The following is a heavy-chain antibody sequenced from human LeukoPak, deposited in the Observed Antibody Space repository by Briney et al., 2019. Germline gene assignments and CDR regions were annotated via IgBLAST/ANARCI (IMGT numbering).Heavy chain of an antibody. Sequence: GGSLRLSCAASGFTFSDHYMDWVRQAPGRGLEWVAGIWYDGSNKYHAESVKGRFTISRDNSKNTLYLQMNSLRAEDTAVYYCAKDTAMVTSRFDPWGQGTLVTVSS. D-gene: IGHD5-18*01. CDR2: IWYDGSNK. CDR1: GFTFSDHY. J-gene: IGHJ5*02. V-gene: IGHV3-33*06. CDR3: AKDTAMVTSRFDP.